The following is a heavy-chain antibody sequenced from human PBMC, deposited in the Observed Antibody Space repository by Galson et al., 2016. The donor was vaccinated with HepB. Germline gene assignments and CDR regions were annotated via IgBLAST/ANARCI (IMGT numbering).Heavy chain of an antibody. J-gene: IGHJ5*02. D-gene: IGHD4-23*01. V-gene: IGHV3-74*01. Sequence: SLRLSCAASGFAFSSHWMHWVRQDLGKGLVWVSRINSDGTISNYADSVKGRFTISRDNAENTLYLQMNSPRAEDTAVYFCVRDHSVVPTTAYNWFDPWGRGTLVTVSS. CDR2: INSDGTIS. CDR3: VRDHSVVPTTAYNWFDP. CDR1: GFAFSSHW.